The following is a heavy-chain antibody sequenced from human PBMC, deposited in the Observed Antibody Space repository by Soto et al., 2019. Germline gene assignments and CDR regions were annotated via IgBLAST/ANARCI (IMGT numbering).Heavy chain of an antibody. Sequence: DSVKLSCKASGYTFTSYYMHWVRQAPGQGLEWMGIINPSGGSTSYAQKFQGRVTMTRDTSTSTVYMELSSLRSEDTAVYYCARVYDDSSGYYLEPIAFDIWGQGTMVTVSS. J-gene: IGHJ3*02. CDR1: GYTFTSYY. CDR3: ARVYDDSSGYYLEPIAFDI. V-gene: IGHV1-46*01. D-gene: IGHD3-22*01. CDR2: INPSGGST.